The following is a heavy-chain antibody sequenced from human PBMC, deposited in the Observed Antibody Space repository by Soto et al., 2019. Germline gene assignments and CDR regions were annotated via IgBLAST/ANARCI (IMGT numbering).Heavy chain of an antibody. V-gene: IGHV3-9*01. CDR2: ITWNSGSI. J-gene: IGHJ4*02. D-gene: IGHD3-3*01. CDR1: VFHFGDYA. Sequence: PGGSLTLSCSASVFHFGDYAMDWVRQAPGKGLEWVSSITWNSGSIGYAYSVNGRFTISRYNARNSLYLQMNSLRSDDTAFYYCAKEKRIFGVFKKKGNFDYGGQGAMVTVS. CDR3: AKEKRIFGVFKKKGNFDY.